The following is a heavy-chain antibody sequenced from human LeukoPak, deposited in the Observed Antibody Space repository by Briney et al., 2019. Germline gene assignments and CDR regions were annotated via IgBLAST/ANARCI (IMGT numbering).Heavy chain of an antibody. CDR3: AKADYNDWGLFDY. CDR1: GFIFSNYW. J-gene: IGHJ4*02. V-gene: IGHV3-7*01. D-gene: IGHD3-10*01. Sequence: PGGSLRLSYAASGFIFSNYWMNWVRQAPGKGLEWVASISLDGRETYYVDSVKGRFTVSRDNAQKSLYLQMTSLRADDTAVYYCAKADYNDWGLFDYWGQGTLVTVSS. CDR2: ISLDGRET.